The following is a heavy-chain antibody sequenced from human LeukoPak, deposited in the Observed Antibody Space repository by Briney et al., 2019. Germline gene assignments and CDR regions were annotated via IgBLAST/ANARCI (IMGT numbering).Heavy chain of an antibody. Sequence: ASVKVSCKASGYTFTGYYMHWVRQAPGQGLEWMGWINPNSGGTNYAQKLQGRVTMTTDTSTSTAYMELRSLRSDDTAVYYCARVRAVAGNNWFDPWGQGTLVTVSS. V-gene: IGHV1-2*02. J-gene: IGHJ5*02. D-gene: IGHD6-19*01. CDR1: GYTFTGYY. CDR2: INPNSGGT. CDR3: ARVRAVAGNNWFDP.